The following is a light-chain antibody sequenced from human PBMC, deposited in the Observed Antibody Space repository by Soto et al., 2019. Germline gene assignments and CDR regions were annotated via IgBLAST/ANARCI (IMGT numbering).Light chain of an antibody. CDR3: QQYNSIPYT. CDR1: QSISSW. J-gene: IGKJ2*01. V-gene: IGKV1-5*03. Sequence: DIQMTQSPSTLSASVGDRVTITCRASQSISSWLAWYQQKPGKAPKLLIYKASNLEGGVPSRFSGSGSGTEFTLTISSLQPDDFATYYCQQYNSIPYTFGQGTKLEIK. CDR2: KAS.